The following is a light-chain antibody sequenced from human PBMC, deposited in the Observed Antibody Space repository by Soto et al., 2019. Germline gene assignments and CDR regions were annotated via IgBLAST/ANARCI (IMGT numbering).Light chain of an antibody. Sequence: QSVLTQPPSVSAAPGQKVTISCSGSSSNIGNNYVSWYQQLPGTAPKLLIYDDNKRPSGIPGRFSGSKSGTSATLGITGLQTGDEADYYCGTWDSSLSAGQIGGGTKLTVL. V-gene: IGLV1-51*01. CDR1: SSNIGNNY. CDR3: GTWDSSLSAGQ. J-gene: IGLJ2*01. CDR2: DDN.